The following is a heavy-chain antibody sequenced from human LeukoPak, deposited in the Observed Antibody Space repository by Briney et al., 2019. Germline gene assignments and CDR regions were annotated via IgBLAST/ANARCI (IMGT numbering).Heavy chain of an antibody. D-gene: IGHD4/OR15-4a*01. CDR2: IFSNGDT. CDR3: ARASMGGRDYHLDS. CDR1: EFTVSRNY. Sequence: GGSLRLSCTASEFTVSRNYMLWVRQAPGKGLEWASLIFSNGDTHYADSVKGRFTISRDNAKNSLFLQLGSLRADDTAVYYCARASMGGRDYHLDSWGQGTLVTVSS. J-gene: IGHJ4*02. V-gene: IGHV3-53*01.